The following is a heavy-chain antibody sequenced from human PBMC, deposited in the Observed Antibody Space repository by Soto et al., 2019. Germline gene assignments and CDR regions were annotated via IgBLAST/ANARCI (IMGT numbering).Heavy chain of an antibody. V-gene: IGHV3-23*01. CDR1: GFTFGSYA. D-gene: IGHD3-22*01. CDR3: ARTYYYDSTGYYRTFDY. J-gene: IGHJ4*02. Sequence: PGGSLTLFSAASGFTFGSYAMSWVRLAPGKGLEWVSVAGPSGSSTFYADSVRGRFTISRDNVENTLYLQMNSLRVADTALYFCARTYYYDSTGYYRTFDYWGQVTLVTISS. CDR2: AGPSGSST.